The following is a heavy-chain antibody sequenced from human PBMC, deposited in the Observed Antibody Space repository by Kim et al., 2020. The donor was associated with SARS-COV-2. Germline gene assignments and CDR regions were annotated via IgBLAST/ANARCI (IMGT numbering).Heavy chain of an antibody. CDR3: ARGTKLTIFGGRMGVHRGSFDI. CDR1: GFTFSSYS. D-gene: IGHD3-3*01. V-gene: IGHV3-21*01. J-gene: IGHJ3*02. CDR2: ISSSRSYI. Sequence: GGSLRLSCAASGFTFSSYSMNWVRQAPGKGLEWVSSISSSRSYIYYADLLKGRFTISRDNAKNSLYLQMNSLRAEDTAVYYCARGTKLTIFGGRMGVHRGSFDIWGQGTMVTVSS.